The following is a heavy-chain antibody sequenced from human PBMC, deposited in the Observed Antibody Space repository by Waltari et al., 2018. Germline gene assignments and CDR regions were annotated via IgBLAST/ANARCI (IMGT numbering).Heavy chain of an antibody. CDR2: IYPGDSDT. CDR3: ARSVGYYYYYMDV. V-gene: IGHV5-51*01. D-gene: IGHD1-26*01. Sequence: EVQLVQSGAEVKKRGESRKISCTGPGYSFTSYWVGWVRQMPGKGLEWMGIIYPGDSDTRDSPSFQGQVTISADKSISTAYLQWSSLKASDTAMYYCARSVGYYYYYMDVWGKGTTVTVSS. J-gene: IGHJ6*03. CDR1: GYSFTSYW.